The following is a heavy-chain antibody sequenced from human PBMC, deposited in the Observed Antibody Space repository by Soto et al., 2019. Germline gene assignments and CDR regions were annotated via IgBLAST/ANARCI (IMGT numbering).Heavy chain of an antibody. Sequence: GGSLRLSCAASGFTFSSYSMNWVRQAPGKGLEWVSSISSSSSYIYYADSVKGRFTISRDNAKNSLYLQMNSLRAEDTAVYYCARPTYYYGSGSYLGRAYYYGMDVWGQGTTVTVS. CDR3: ARPTYYYGSGSYLGRAYYYGMDV. CDR2: ISSSSSYI. V-gene: IGHV3-21*01. J-gene: IGHJ6*02. CDR1: GFTFSSYS. D-gene: IGHD3-10*01.